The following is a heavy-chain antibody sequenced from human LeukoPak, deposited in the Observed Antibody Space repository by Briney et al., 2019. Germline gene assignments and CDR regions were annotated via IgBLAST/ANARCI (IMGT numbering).Heavy chain of an antibody. CDR1: GGSVSSDY. Sequence: KPSETLSLTCTVSGGSVSSDYWSWIRQPPGKGLEWIGYIYYSGTTNYNPSLKSRVTISIDTSKNQFSLKLSSVTAADTAVYYCARGVYIAAAQYGYWGQGTLVTVSS. V-gene: IGHV4-59*02. CDR2: IYYSGTT. J-gene: IGHJ4*02. D-gene: IGHD6-13*01. CDR3: ARGVYIAAAQYGY.